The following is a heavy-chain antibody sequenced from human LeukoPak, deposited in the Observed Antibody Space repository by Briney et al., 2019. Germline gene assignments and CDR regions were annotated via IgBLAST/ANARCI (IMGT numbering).Heavy chain of an antibody. CDR2: ITPDEIT. CDR1: GFTFRNYW. J-gene: IGHJ4*02. Sequence: PGGSLRLSCAASGFTFRNYWMHWVRQAPGKGLVWVSRITPDEITTYADSVKGRFTISRDNAKNMLYLQMNSLRAEDTAVYYCATERAGTSGYIVFDNWGQGTLVTVPS. D-gene: IGHD1-1*01. CDR3: ATERAGTSGYIVFDN. V-gene: IGHV3-74*01.